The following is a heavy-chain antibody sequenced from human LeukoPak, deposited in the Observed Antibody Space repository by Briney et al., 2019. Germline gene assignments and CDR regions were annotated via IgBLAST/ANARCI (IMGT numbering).Heavy chain of an antibody. CDR3: TRERQHYYDSTGYSDAFDV. D-gene: IGHD3-22*01. CDR1: GYTFTGYY. CDR2: INPNSGGT. V-gene: IGHV1-2*02. Sequence: ASVKVSCKASGYTFTGYYMHWVRQAPGQGLEWMGWINPNSGGTNYAQKFQGRVTMTTDTSTNTAYMELKSLRSDDTAMYYCTRERQHYYDSTGYSDAFDVWGQGTLVTVSS. J-gene: IGHJ3*01.